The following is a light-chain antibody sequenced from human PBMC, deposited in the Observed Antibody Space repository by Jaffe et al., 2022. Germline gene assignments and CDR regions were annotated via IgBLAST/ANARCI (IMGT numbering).Light chain of an antibody. V-gene: IGKV3-15*01. J-gene: IGKJ4*01. CDR1: QSVNSD. Sequence: EIVMTQSPATLSVSPGERVTLSCRASQSVNSDFAWYQQKPGQTPRLLIYGASTRATGIPARFSGSGSGTEFTLTISSLQSEDFAVYFCQQYKDWPLTFGGGTKVEIK. CDR3: QQYKDWPLT. CDR2: GAS.